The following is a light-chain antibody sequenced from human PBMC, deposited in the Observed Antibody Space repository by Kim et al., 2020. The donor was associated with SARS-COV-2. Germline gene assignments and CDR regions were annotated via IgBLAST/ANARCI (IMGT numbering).Light chain of an antibody. CDR2: DVS. J-gene: IGLJ3*02. V-gene: IGLV2-11*01. Sequence: QSALTQPRSVSGSPGQSVTISCTVTSSDVGGYNYVSWYQQHPGKAPKLMIYDVSKRPSGVPDRFSGSKSGNTASLTISGLQAEDEADYYCCSYAGSPLVFGGGTQLTVL. CDR3: CSYAGSPLV. CDR1: SSDVGGYNY.